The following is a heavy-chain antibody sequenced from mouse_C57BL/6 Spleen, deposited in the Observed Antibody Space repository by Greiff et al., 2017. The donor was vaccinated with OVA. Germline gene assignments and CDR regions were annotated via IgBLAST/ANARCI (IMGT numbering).Heavy chain of an antibody. J-gene: IGHJ2*01. V-gene: IGHV2-2*01. CDR2: IWSGGST. D-gene: IGHD1-1*01. CDR3: AREGSSYVGSY. Sequence: VQLQQSGPGLVQPSQSLSITCTVSGFSLTSYGVHWVRQSPGKGLEWLGVIWSGGSTDYNAAFISRLSISKDNSKSQVFFKMNSLQADDTAIYYCAREGSSYVGSYWGQGTTLTVSS. CDR1: GFSLTSYG.